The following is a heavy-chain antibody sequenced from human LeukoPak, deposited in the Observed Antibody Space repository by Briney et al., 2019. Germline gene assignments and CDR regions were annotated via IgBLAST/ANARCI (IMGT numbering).Heavy chain of an antibody. Sequence: GGSLRLSCAASGFTVSSNYMSWVRQAPGKGLEWLSVIYSGGSTYYADSVKGRFTISRDNSKNTLYLQMNSLRAEDTAVYYCARAKGDSSGLDYWGQGTLVTVSS. CDR1: GFTVSSNY. CDR3: ARAKGDSSGLDY. D-gene: IGHD3-22*01. V-gene: IGHV3-53*01. J-gene: IGHJ4*02. CDR2: IYSGGST.